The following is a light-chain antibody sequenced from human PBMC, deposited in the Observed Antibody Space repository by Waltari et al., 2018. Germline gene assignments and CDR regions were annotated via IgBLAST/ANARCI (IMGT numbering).Light chain of an antibody. V-gene: IGKV3-15*01. CDR2: DAS. J-gene: IGKJ4*01. CDR3: QQYNNWPPLT. Sequence: EIVMTQTPATLSVSPGERATLSCRASQSVSSNLAWYQQKPGQDPRLLIYDASPRDTGIPDRFSGSGSGTEFTLTISSLQSEDFAFYYCQQYNNWPPLTFGGGTKVEIK. CDR1: QSVSSN.